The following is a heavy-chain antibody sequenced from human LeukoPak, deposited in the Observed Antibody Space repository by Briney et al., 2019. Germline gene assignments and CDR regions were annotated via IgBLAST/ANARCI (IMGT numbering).Heavy chain of an antibody. Sequence: ASVKVSCKASGYTFTSYGISWVRQAPGQGLEWMVWISAYNGNTNYAQKLQGRVTMTTDTSTSTAYMELRSLRSDDTAVYYCARGSPYCSSTSCYVGDYWGQGTLVTVSS. CDR3: ARGSPYCSSTSCYVGDY. D-gene: IGHD2-2*01. CDR2: ISAYNGNT. CDR1: GYTFTSYG. J-gene: IGHJ4*02. V-gene: IGHV1-18*04.